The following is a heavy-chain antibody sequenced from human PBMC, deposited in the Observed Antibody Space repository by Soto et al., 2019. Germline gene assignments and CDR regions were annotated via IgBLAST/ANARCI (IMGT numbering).Heavy chain of an antibody. CDR1: GGTFSSYA. CDR2: IIPIFGTA. D-gene: IGHD3-22*01. Sequence: AVKVSCKASGGTFSSYAISWVRQAPGQGLEWMGGIIPIFGTANYAQKFQGRVTITADESTSTAYMELSSLRSEDTAVYYCARERPGGYYDSSGYFVSGSYYYGMDVWGQGTTVTVSS. V-gene: IGHV1-69*13. J-gene: IGHJ6*02. CDR3: ARERPGGYYDSSGYFVSGSYYYGMDV.